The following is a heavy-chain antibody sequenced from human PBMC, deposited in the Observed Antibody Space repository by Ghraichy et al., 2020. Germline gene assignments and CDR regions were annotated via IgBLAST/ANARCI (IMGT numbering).Heavy chain of an antibody. J-gene: IGHJ4*02. CDR1: GGSISSYY. D-gene: IGHD2-2*02. CDR2: IYYSGST. Sequence: SETLSLTCTVSGGSISSYYWSWIRQPPGKGLEWIGYIYYSGSTNYNPSLKSRVTISVDTSKNQFSLKLSSVTAAYTAVYYCARGIVVVPAAISYFDYWGQGTLVTVSS. V-gene: IGHV4-59*01. CDR3: ARGIVVVPAAISYFDY.